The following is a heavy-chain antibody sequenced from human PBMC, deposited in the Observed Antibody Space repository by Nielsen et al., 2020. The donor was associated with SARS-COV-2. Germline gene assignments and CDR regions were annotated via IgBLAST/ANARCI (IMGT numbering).Heavy chain of an antibody. Sequence: ASVKVSCKVSGYTLTELSMHWVRQATGKGLEWMGGFDPEDGETIYAQKFQGRVTMTEDTSTDTAYMELSSLRSEDTAVYYCATAFAIFGVVTQLDYWGQGTLVTVSS. D-gene: IGHD3-3*01. J-gene: IGHJ4*02. CDR2: FDPEDGET. CDR1: GYTLTELS. V-gene: IGHV1-24*01. CDR3: ATAFAIFGVVTQLDY.